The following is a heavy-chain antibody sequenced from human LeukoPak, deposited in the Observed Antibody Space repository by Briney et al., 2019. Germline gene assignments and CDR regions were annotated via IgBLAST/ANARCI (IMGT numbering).Heavy chain of an antibody. CDR2: ISGSGSLI. CDR3: ASRDYFDY. Sequence: GGSLRLSCAASGFTFSSYSMNWVRQAPGRGLEWVSCISGSGSLIYYADSMKGRFTISRDNAKNSLYLQMNSLRVEDTAVYYCASRDYFDYWGQGTLVTVSS. J-gene: IGHJ4*02. CDR1: GFTFSSYS. V-gene: IGHV3-21*01.